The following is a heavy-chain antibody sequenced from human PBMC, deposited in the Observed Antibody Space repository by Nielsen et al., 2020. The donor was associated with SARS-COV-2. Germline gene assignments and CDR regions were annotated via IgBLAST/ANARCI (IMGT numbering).Heavy chain of an antibody. CDR1: GGSIRGYN. Sequence: SETLSLTCTVSGGSIRGYNWSWIRQPPGKGLEWIGDIYSSGSLNYNPSLKSRVTISVDTSKNQFSLKLSSVTAADTAVYYCASNEPSYYYYYGMDVWGQGTTVTVSS. J-gene: IGHJ6*02. CDR2: IYSSGSL. CDR3: ASNEPSYYYYYGMDV. V-gene: IGHV4-4*09. D-gene: IGHD1-1*01.